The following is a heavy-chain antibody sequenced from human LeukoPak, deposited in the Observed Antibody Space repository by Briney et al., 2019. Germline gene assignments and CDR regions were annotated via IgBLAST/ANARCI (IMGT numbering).Heavy chain of an antibody. CDR2: INHSGST. J-gene: IGHJ4*02. D-gene: IGHD3-16*02. V-gene: IGHV4-34*01. Sequence: SETLSLTCAVYGGSFSGYYWSWIRQPPGKGLEWIGEINHSGSTNYNPSLKSRVTISVDTSKNQFSLKLSSVTAADTAVYYCARGPLWGSYRYASYWGQGTLVTASS. CDR3: ARGPLWGSYRYASY. CDR1: GGSFSGYY.